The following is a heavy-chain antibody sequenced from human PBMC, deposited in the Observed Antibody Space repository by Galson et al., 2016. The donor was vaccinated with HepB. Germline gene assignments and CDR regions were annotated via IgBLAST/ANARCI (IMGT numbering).Heavy chain of an antibody. D-gene: IGHD1-7*01. CDR1: GDSFTALW. V-gene: IGHV5-51*01. CDR3: SSAYDGNFYWDY. Sequence: QSGAEVKKPGESLMISCQASGDSFTALWIGWVRQMPGKGLEWMGIIYAADSTTKYTPSFQGQVTISADKSVATAYLQWSGLKASDTAIYYCSSAYDGNFYWDYWGQGIPVTVSS. CDR2: IYAADSTT. J-gene: IGHJ4*02.